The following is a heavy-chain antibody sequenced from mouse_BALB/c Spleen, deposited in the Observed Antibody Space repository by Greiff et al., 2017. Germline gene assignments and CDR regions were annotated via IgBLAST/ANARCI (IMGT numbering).Heavy chain of an antibody. CDR1: GFNIKDYY. CDR3: NAYGNHFDY. CDR2: IDPENGDT. J-gene: IGHJ2*01. Sequence: EVQLQESGAELVRSGASVKLSCTASGFNIKDYYMHWVKQRPEQGLEWIGWIDPENGDTEYAPKFQGKATMTADTSSNTAYLQLSSLTSEDTAVYYCNAYGNHFDYWGQGTTLTVSS. D-gene: IGHD2-1*01. V-gene: IGHV14-4*02.